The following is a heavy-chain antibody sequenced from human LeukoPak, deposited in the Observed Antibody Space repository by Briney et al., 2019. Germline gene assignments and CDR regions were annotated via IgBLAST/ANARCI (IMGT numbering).Heavy chain of an antibody. V-gene: IGHV1-18*01. CDR3: ASVPGLDYYYYYGMDV. Sequence: ASVKVSCKASGYTFTSYGISWVRQAPGQGLEWMGWISAYNGDTNYAQKLQGRVTMTTDTSTSTAYMELRSLRSDDTALYYCASVPGLDYYYYYGMDVWGQGTTVTVSS. D-gene: IGHD6-19*01. CDR2: ISAYNGDT. CDR1: GYTFTSYG. J-gene: IGHJ6*02.